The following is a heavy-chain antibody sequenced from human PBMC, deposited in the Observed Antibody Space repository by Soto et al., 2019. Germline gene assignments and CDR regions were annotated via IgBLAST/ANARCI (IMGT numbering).Heavy chain of an antibody. Sequence: QVQLVQSEAEVKKPGASVKASCKASGYGFTIYGISWVRQAPGQGLEWMGWISPYSGNTRYPENLQGRVTMTTDTSTSTAYMELRSLRSDDTAVYYCAREMWTRSGPQNFFDYWGQGALVTVSS. J-gene: IGHJ4*02. D-gene: IGHD6-25*01. CDR3: AREMWTRSGPQNFFDY. CDR1: GYGFTIYG. V-gene: IGHV1-18*01. CDR2: ISPYSGNT.